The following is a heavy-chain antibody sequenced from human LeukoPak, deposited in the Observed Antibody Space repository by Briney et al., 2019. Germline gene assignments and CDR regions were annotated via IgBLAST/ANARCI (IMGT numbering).Heavy chain of an antibody. D-gene: IGHD3-22*01. V-gene: IGHV1-18*01. Sequence: ASVKVSCKASGYTFTSYGISWVRQAPGQGLEWMGWISAYNGNTNYAQKLQGRVTMTTDTSTSTAYMELRSLRSDDTAVYYCASRGKYYDSSGYDYWGQGTLVTVSS. CDR2: ISAYNGNT. CDR1: GYTFTSYG. CDR3: ASRGKYYDSSGYDY. J-gene: IGHJ4*02.